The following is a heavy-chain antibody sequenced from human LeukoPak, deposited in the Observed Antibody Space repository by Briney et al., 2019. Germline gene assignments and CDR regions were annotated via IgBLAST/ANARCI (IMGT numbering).Heavy chain of an antibody. CDR3: ARQKARITMVRGISRWFDP. CDR2: INHSGST. J-gene: IGHJ5*02. Sequence: SETLSLTCAVYGGSFSGYYWSWIRQPPGKGLEWIGEINHSGSTNYNPSLKSRVTISVDTSKNQFSLKLSSVTAADTAVYYCARQKARITMVRGISRWFDPWGQGTLVIVSS. D-gene: IGHD3-10*01. CDR1: GGSFSGYY. V-gene: IGHV4-34*01.